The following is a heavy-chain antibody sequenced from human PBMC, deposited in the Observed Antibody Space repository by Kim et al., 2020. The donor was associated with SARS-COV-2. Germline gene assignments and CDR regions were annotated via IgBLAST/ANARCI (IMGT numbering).Heavy chain of an antibody. CDR3: ARDGIAVPAAISRRSYFDY. V-gene: IGHV1-18*04. CDR2: ISAYNGNT. D-gene: IGHD2-2*01. Sequence: ASVKVSCKASGYTFTTYGISWVRQAPGQGLEWMGWISAYNGNTNYAQKLQGRVTMTTDTSTSTAYMELRSLRSDDTAVYYCARDGIAVPAAISRRSYFDYWGQGTLVTVSS. J-gene: IGHJ4*02. CDR1: GYTFTTYG.